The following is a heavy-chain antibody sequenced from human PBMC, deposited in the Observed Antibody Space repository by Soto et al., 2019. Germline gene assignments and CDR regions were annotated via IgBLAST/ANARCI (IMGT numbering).Heavy chain of an antibody. J-gene: IGHJ4*02. D-gene: IGHD6-19*01. CDR3: AHNPYNSGWSHFDY. CDR1: GFSLSTTGVA. V-gene: IGHV2-5*02. CDR2: IYWDDDK. Sequence: QITLKESGPTLVKPTQTLTLTCTFSGFSLSTTGVAVGWIRQPPGKALEWLAIIYWDDDKRYSPSLKTRLTITKDTSKNQVVLTMPNLDPEDTATYYCAHNPYNSGWSHFDYWGQGTLVTVSA.